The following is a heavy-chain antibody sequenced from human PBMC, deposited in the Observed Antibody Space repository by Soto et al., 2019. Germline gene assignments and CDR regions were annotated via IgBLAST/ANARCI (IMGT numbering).Heavy chain of an antibody. V-gene: IGHV3-23*01. CDR3: AKDGGIVGAGAAFDI. CDR2: ISGSGGST. CDR1: GFTFSSYA. Sequence: GGSLRPSCAASGFTFSSYAMSWVRQAPGKGLEWVSAISGSGGSTYYADPVKGRFTISRDNSKNTLYLQMNSLRAEDTDGYYCAKDGGIVGAGAAFDIWGQGTMVTFAS. D-gene: IGHD1-26*01. J-gene: IGHJ3*02.